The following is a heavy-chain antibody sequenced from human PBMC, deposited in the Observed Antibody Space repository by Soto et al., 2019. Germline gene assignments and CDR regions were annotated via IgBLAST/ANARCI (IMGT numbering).Heavy chain of an antibody. V-gene: IGHV3-23*01. CDR1: GFTVSNFG. CDR3: APRAPEI. Sequence: GGSLRLSCVGSGFTVSNFGIHWVRQAPGKGLEWVSAISGSGGSTYYADSVKGRFTISRDNSKNTLYLQMNSLRAEDTAVYYCAPRAPEIWGQGTLVTVSS. CDR2: ISGSGGST. J-gene: IGHJ4*02. D-gene: IGHD3-10*01.